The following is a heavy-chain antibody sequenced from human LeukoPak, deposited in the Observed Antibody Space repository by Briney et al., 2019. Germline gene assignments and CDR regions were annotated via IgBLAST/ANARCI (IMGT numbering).Heavy chain of an antibody. CDR1: GFTFNSYA. V-gene: IGHV3-7*01. J-gene: IGHJ3*02. Sequence: GGSLRLSCAASGFTFNSYAMSWVRQAPGKGLEWVANIKQDGSEKYYVDSVKGRFTISRDNAKNSLYLQMNSLRAEDTAVYYCARDGGSFSQLRWLQEEIAFDIWGQGTMVTVSS. CDR2: IKQDGSEK. CDR3: ARDGGSFSQLRWLQEEIAFDI. D-gene: IGHD3-10*01.